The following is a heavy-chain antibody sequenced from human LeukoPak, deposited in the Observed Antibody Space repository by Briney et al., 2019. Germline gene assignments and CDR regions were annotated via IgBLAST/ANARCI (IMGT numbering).Heavy chain of an antibody. Sequence: ASVKVSCKASGYTFTGYHMHWVRQAPGQGLEWMGRINPNSGGTNYAQKFQGRVTMTRDTSISTAYMELSRLRSDDTAVYYCAREGDYGDYPIDYWGQGTLVTVSS. CDR1: GYTFTGYH. D-gene: IGHD4-17*01. CDR2: INPNSGGT. J-gene: IGHJ4*02. CDR3: AREGDYGDYPIDY. V-gene: IGHV1-2*06.